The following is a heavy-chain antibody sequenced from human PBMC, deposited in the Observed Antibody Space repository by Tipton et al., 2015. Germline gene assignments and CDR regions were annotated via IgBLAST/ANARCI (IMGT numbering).Heavy chain of an antibody. D-gene: IGHD1-14*01. Sequence: SLRLSCAASGFTLSSYSMNWVRQAPGKGLDWLSYIHRSGTPIYYTESVKGRFTISRDEAKNSLYLQMNSLRDEDTGVYYCTRDSVITGADDYGGQGTLVTVSS. CDR1: GFTLSSYS. CDR3: TRDSVITGADDY. V-gene: IGHV3-48*02. CDR2: IHRSGTPI. J-gene: IGHJ4*02.